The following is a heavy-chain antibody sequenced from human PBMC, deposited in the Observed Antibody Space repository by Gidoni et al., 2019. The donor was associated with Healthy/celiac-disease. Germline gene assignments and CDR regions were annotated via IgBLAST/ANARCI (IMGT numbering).Heavy chain of an antibody. CDR3: ARPRLVIIAGGWFDP. CDR1: GFTFSSYG. Sequence: QVQLVESGGGVVQPGRSLRLSCAASGFTFSSYGMHWVRQAPGKGLEWVAVISYDGSNKYYADSVKCRFTISRDNSKNTLYLQMNSLRAEDTAVYYCARPRLVIIAGGWFDPWGQGTLVTVSS. CDR2: ISYDGSNK. J-gene: IGHJ5*02. D-gene: IGHD3-9*01. V-gene: IGHV3-30*03.